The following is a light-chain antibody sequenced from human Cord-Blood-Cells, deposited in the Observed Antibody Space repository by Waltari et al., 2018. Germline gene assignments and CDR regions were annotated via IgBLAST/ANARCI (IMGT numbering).Light chain of an antibody. CDR1: TSDVGGFNY. Sequence: QSALTQPASVSGSPGQSITIPCTGTTSDVGGFNYVSWYQHHPGKAPKLMFYVVSKRPSGVSHRFSGSKSGNTASLTISGLQAEDEADYYCSSYTSSSSWVFGGGTKLTVL. CDR3: SSYTSSSSWV. CDR2: VVS. V-gene: IGLV2-14*03. J-gene: IGLJ3*02.